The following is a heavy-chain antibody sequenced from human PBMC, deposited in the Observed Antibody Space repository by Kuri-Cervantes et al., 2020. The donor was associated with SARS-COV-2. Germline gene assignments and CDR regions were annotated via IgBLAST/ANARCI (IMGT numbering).Heavy chain of an antibody. CDR2: IKQDGSEK. J-gene: IGHJ1*01. Sequence: GGSLRLSCAASGLTFSSYWMSWVRQAPGKGLEWVANIKQDGSEKYYVDSVKGRFTISRDNAKNSLYLQMNSLKTEDTAVYYCTRDQEVAGYFQHWGQGTLVTVSS. V-gene: IGHV3-7*03. CDR1: GLTFSSYW. CDR3: TRDQEVAGYFQH. D-gene: IGHD2-15*01.